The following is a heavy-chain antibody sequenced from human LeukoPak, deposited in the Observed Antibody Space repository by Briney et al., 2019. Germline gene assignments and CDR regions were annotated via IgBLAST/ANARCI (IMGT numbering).Heavy chain of an antibody. CDR3: ARHGSVRRPLGP. V-gene: IGHV4-4*09. CDR2: IYATGST. CDR1: GGSISSYY. J-gene: IGHJ5*02. D-gene: IGHD3-10*01. Sequence: SETLSLTCTVSGGSISSYYWSWIRQPPGKGLEWIGYIYATGSTNYNPSLKRRVTISVDTSKNQFSLNLRSVTAADTAVYYCARHGSVRRPLGPWGQGTLVTVSS.